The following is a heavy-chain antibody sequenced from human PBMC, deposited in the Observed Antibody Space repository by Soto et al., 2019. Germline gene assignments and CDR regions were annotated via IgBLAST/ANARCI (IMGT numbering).Heavy chain of an antibody. Sequence: SETLSLTCTVSGGFIISDYWVWIRQPPGQGLEWIGYIYYSGSTNYNPSLRSRVTISLDTSKKQFSLKLSSVTAADTAVYYCARDILTGRMGMDVWGQGTTVTVS. J-gene: IGHJ6*02. CDR2: IYYSGST. CDR1: GGFIISDY. D-gene: IGHD3-9*01. V-gene: IGHV4-59*01. CDR3: ARDILTGRMGMDV.